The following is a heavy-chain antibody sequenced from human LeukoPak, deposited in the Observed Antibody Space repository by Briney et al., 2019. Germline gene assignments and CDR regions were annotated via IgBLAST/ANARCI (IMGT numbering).Heavy chain of an antibody. CDR2: INPNSGGT. D-gene: IGHD5-18*01. Sequence: ASVKVSCKASGYTFTGYDMHWVRQAPGQGLEWMGRINPNSGGTNYARKFQGRVTMTRDTSISTAYMELSRLRSDDTAVYYCARGGYSYGLYYFDYWGQGTLVTVSS. CDR3: ARGGYSYGLYYFDY. V-gene: IGHV1-2*06. CDR1: GYTFTGYD. J-gene: IGHJ4*02.